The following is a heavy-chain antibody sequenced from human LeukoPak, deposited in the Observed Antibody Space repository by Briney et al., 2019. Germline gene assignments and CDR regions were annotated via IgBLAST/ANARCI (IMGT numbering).Heavy chain of an antibody. CDR2: IKQDGSEK. J-gene: IGHJ6*02. CDR1: GFTFSSYW. Sequence: GGSLRLSCAASGFTFSSYWMSWVRQAPGKGLEWVANIKQDGSEKYYVDSVKGRFTISRDNAKNSLYLQMNSLRAEDTAVYYCARNGDLGYCSGGSCYRTHNYYYGMDVWGQGTTVTVSS. CDR3: ARNGDLGYCSGGSCYRTHNYYYGMDV. D-gene: IGHD2-15*01. V-gene: IGHV3-7*01.